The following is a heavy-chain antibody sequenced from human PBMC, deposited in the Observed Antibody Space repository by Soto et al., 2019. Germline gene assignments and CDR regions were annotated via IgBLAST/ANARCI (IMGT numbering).Heavy chain of an antibody. CDR3: ARELSRTYSNYVY. J-gene: IGHJ4*02. CDR1: GGTFSSYA. Sequence: SVKVSCKASGGTFSSYAISWVRQAPGQGLEWMGGIIPIFGTANYAQKFQGRVTITADESTSTAYMELSSLRSEDTAVYYCARELSRTYSNYVYWGQGTLVTVSS. V-gene: IGHV1-69*13. CDR2: IIPIFGTA. D-gene: IGHD4-4*01.